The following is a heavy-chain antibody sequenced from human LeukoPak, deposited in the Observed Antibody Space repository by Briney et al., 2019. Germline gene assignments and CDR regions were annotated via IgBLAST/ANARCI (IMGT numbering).Heavy chain of an antibody. CDR1: GFTFSSYA. CDR2: ISYDGSNK. V-gene: IGHV3-30-3*01. CDR3: ARDGPKVLLWFGEPAEPSYFDY. D-gene: IGHD3-10*01. Sequence: PGGSLRLSCAASGFTFSSYAMHWVRQAPGKGLEWVAVISYDGSNKYYADSVKGRFTISRDNSKNTLYLQMNSLRAEDTAVYYCARDGPKVLLWFGEPAEPSYFDYWGQGTLVTVSS. J-gene: IGHJ4*02.